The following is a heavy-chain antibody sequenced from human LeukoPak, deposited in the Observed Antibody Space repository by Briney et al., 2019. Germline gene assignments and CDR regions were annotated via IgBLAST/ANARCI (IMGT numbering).Heavy chain of an antibody. CDR1: GGTFSSYA. J-gene: IGHJ3*02. CDR2: IIPIFGTA. CDR3: ARTLRFLEWHDAFDI. D-gene: IGHD3-3*01. V-gene: IGHV1-69*13. Sequence: SVKVSCKASGGTFSSYAISWVRQAPGQGLEWMGGIIPIFGTANYAQKFQGRVTITADESMSTAYMELSSVRSEDTAVYYCARTLRFLEWHDAFDIWGQGTMVTVSS.